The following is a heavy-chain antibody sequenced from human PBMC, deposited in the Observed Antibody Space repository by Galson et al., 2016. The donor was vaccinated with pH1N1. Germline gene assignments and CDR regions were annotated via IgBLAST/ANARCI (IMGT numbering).Heavy chain of an antibody. V-gene: IGHV3-21*01. Sequence: SLRLSCAASGFTFSSYSMTWVRQAPGKGLEWVSSISSSSTYIYYADSVKGRFTISRDNAKNSLYLQLNSLRAEDTAVYYCARPGGTDYGDYDYWYFDLWGRGTLVTVSS. J-gene: IGHJ2*01. CDR3: ARPGGTDYGDYDYWYFDL. CDR2: ISSSSTYI. CDR1: GFTFSSYS. D-gene: IGHD4-17*01.